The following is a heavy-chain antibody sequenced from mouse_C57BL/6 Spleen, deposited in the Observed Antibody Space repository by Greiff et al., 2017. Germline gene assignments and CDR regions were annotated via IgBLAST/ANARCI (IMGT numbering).Heavy chain of an antibody. V-gene: IGHV5-9-1*02. CDR3: TSHYDYDERVHYYAMDY. Sequence: EVMLVESGEGLVKPGGSLKLSCAASGFTFSSYAMSWVRQTPEKRLEWVAYISSGGDYIYYADTVKGRFTISRDNARNTLYLQMRSLKSEDTAMYYCTSHYDYDERVHYYAMDYWGQGTSVTVSS. CDR1: GFTFSSYA. J-gene: IGHJ4*01. CDR2: ISSGGDYI. D-gene: IGHD2-4*01.